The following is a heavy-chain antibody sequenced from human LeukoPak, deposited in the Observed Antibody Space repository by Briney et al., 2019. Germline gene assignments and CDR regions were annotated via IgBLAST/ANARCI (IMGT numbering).Heavy chain of an antibody. CDR3: ARGFWNLGAFDI. D-gene: IGHD1-7*01. Sequence: SQTLSLTRTVSGGSISSGGYYWSWIRQHPGKGLEWIGYIYYSGSTYYNPSLKSRVTISVDTSKNQFSLKLSSVTAADTAVYYCARGFWNLGAFDIWGQGTMVTVSS. CDR1: GGSISSGGYY. J-gene: IGHJ3*02. CDR2: IYYSGST. V-gene: IGHV4-31*03.